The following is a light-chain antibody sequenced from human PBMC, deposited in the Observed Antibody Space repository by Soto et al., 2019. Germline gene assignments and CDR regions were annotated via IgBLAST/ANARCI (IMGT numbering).Light chain of an antibody. Sequence: EILLTQSPATLSSCPGDRVTLSCRASQYINTRLAWYQHRPGQAPRLLIYQTSIRAAGIPARFSASGSGTDFTLTISDVQPEDFALYYCHQRQSWPRTFGQGTKVDIK. CDR1: QYINTR. CDR2: QTS. J-gene: IGKJ1*01. CDR3: HQRQSWPRT. V-gene: IGKV3-11*01.